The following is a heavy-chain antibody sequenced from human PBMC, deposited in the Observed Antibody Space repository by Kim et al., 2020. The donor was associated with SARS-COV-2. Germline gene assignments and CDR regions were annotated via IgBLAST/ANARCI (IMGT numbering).Heavy chain of an antibody. CDR1: GFTFSSYA. D-gene: IGHD1-26*01. CDR2: ISGSGGST. V-gene: IGHV3-23*01. J-gene: IGHJ4*01. Sequence: GGSLRLSCAASGFTFSSYAMSWVRQAPGKGLEWVSAISGSGGSTYYADSVKGRFTISRDNSKNTLYLQMNSLRAEDTAVYYCAKDAINIKYSGSPFSNFDYWGHGTLVTVSS. CDR3: AKDAINIKYSGSPFSNFDY.